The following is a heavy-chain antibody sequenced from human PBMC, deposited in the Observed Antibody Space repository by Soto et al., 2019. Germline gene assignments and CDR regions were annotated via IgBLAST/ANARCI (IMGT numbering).Heavy chain of an antibody. V-gene: IGHV3-30*18. J-gene: IGHJ6*02. CDR3: AKDMPRQVPAAMRVYYYYGMDV. D-gene: IGHD2-2*01. CDR2: ISYDGSNK. CDR1: GFTFSSYG. Sequence: PGGSLRLSCAASGFTFSSYGMHWVRQAPGKGLEWVAVISYDGSNKYYADSVKGRFTISRDNSKNTLYLQMNSLRAEDTAVYYCAKDMPRQVPAAMRVYYYYGMDVWGQGTTVTVSS.